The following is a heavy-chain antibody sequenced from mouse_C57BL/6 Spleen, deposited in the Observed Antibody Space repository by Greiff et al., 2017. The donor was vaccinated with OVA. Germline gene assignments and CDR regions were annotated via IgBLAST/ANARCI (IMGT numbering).Heavy chain of an antibody. V-gene: IGHV1-15*01. CDR3: TRRRRADYFDY. CDR2: IDPETGGT. D-gene: IGHD3-3*01. J-gene: IGHJ2*01. Sequence: VQLQESGAELVRPWASVTLSCKASGYTFTDYEMHWVKQTPVHGLEWIGAIDPETGGTAYNQKFKGKAILTADKSSSTAYMELRSLTSEDSAVYYCTRRRRADYFDYWGQGTTLTVSS. CDR1: GYTFTDYE.